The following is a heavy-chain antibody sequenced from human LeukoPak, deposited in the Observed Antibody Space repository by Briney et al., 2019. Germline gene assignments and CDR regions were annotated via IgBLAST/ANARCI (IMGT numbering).Heavy chain of an antibody. CDR2: ISSSGSTI. J-gene: IGHJ4*02. CDR1: GFTFSSYE. Sequence: GGSLRLSCAASGFTFSSYEMNWVRQAPGKGLEWVSYISSSGSTIYHADSVKGRFTIPRDNAKNSLHLQMNSLRTEDTAVYYCARVLGSDHINGYFDSWGQGTLVTVSS. V-gene: IGHV3-48*03. CDR3: ARVLGSDHINGYFDS. D-gene: IGHD2-15*01.